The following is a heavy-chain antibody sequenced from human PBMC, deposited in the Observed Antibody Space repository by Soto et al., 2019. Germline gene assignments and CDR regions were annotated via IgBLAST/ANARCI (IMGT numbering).Heavy chain of an antibody. V-gene: IGHV4-59*01. Sequence: SETLSLTCTVSGGSISNYYWSWIRQPPGKGLEWIGYIYYSGSTNYNPSLKSRVTISADRSKNHFSLKLNSVTAADTAVYYCARSKRWIPYWYFDLWGRGTLVTVS. CDR3: ARSKRWIPYWYFDL. D-gene: IGHD2-2*03. J-gene: IGHJ2*01. CDR1: GGSISNYY. CDR2: IYYSGST.